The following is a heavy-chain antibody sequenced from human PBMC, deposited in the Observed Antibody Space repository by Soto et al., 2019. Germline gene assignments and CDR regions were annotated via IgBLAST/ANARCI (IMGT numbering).Heavy chain of an antibody. CDR3: ARRYGPGFDY. CDR2: IYYSGTT. J-gene: IGHJ4*02. D-gene: IGHD4-17*01. CDR1: GGSISRSNYY. Sequence: PSETLSLTCTVSGGSISRSNYYWGWIRQPPGKGLEWIGSIYYSGTTYYNSSLRSRVTISVDTSKNQFSLKLRSVTAADTAVYYCARRYGPGFDYWGQGTLVTVSS. V-gene: IGHV4-39*01.